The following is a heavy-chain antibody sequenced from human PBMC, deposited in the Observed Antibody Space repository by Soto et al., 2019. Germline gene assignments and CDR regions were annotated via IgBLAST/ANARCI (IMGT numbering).Heavy chain of an antibody. Sequence: GESLKISCKGSGYSFTSYWISWVRQMPGKGLEWMGRIDPSDSYTNYSPSFQGHVTISADKSISTAYLQWSSLKASDTAMYYCARFTIYSSSYESTDYWGQGTMVTVSS. CDR2: IDPSDSYT. J-gene: IGHJ4*02. D-gene: IGHD6-13*01. V-gene: IGHV5-10-1*01. CDR3: ARFTIYSSSYESTDY. CDR1: GYSFTSYW.